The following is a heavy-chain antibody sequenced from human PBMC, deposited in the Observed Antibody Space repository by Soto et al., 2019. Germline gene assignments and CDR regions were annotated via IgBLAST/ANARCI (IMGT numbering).Heavy chain of an antibody. CDR1: GFTFSNAW. V-gene: IGHV3-15*01. Sequence: EVQLVESGGGLVKPGGSLRLSCAASGFTFSNAWMSWVRQAPGKGLEWVGRIKSKTDGGTTDYAAPVKGRFTISRDDSKNTLYLQMNSLKTEDTAVYYCTTAVLKLDYGDYLWYFQHWARAPWSPSPQ. CDR2: IKSKTDGGTT. D-gene: IGHD4-17*01. CDR3: TTAVLKLDYGDYLWYFQH. J-gene: IGHJ1*01.